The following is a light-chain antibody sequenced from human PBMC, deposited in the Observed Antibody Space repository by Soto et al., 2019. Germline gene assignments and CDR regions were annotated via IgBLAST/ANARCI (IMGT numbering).Light chain of an antibody. CDR3: QQYGSSPYT. CDR2: GAS. J-gene: IGKJ2*01. CDR1: QTISSRF. Sequence: TQSPSTLSGSVGDRVTITCRASQTISSRFLAWYQQKPGQAPRLLMYGASNRATGIPDRFSGTGSGTDFTLTISRLEPEDFAVYYCQQYGSSPYTFGLGTKLEIK. V-gene: IGKV3-20*01.